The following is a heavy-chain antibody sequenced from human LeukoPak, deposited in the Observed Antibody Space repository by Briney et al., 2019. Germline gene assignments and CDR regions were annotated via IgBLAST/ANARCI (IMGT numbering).Heavy chain of an antibody. J-gene: IGHJ4*02. CDR2: IYPGDSDT. V-gene: IGHV5-51*01. D-gene: IGHD2-2*01. CDR1: GYSFTSYW. CDR3: SRRYCSSTSGSPNFAY. Sequence: GGSLRLSCKGSGYSFTSYWIGWVRQMPGKGLEWMGIIYPGDSDTRYSPSFQGQITISADKSISTAYLQWSSLKASDTAMYYCSRRYCSSTSGSPNFAYWGQGTLVTVSS.